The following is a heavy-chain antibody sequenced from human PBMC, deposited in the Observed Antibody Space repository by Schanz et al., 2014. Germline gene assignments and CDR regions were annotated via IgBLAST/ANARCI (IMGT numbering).Heavy chain of an antibody. CDR1: GFPFSDCF. J-gene: IGHJ4*02. D-gene: IGHD3-10*01. CDR3: ARIGGSVFDY. CDR2: IGNGGVTI. Sequence: QVQLVDSGGGLVKPGGSLRLSCTASGFPFSDCFMAWIRQPPGRGLEWVSYIGNGGVTIYYADSVKGRFTISRDNSKNSLYLQMNSLRAEDTAVYYCARIGGSVFDYWAQGTLVTVSS. V-gene: IGHV3-11*01.